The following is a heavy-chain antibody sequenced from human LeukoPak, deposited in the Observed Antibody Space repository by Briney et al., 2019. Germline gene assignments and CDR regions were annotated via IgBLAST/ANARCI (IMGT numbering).Heavy chain of an antibody. CDR2: ISGSGGST. J-gene: IGHJ4*02. CDR1: GSTFSSYS. V-gene: IGHV3-23*01. CDR3: AKGRGHVLRYFDWLLDY. Sequence: AGGSLRLSCAASGSTFSSYSMSWVRQPPGKGLEWVSAISGSGGSTYYADSVKGRFTISRDNSKNTLYLQMNSLRAEDTAVYYCAKGRGHVLRYFDWLLDYWGQGTLVTVSS. D-gene: IGHD3-9*01.